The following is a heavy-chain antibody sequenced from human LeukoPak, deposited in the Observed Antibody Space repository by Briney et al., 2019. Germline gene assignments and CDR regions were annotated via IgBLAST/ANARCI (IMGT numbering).Heavy chain of an antibody. V-gene: IGHV4-34*01. CDR2: INHSGST. D-gene: IGHD2-2*02. CDR3: AKYCSSSSCHIRRAFDI. Sequence: SETLSLTCAVYGGSFSGYYWSWIRQPPGKGLEWIGEINHSGSTYYSPSLKSRVAISVDTSKNQFSLKLSSVTAADTAMYYCAKYCSSSSCHIRRAFDIWGQGTMVTVSS. CDR1: GGSFSGYY. J-gene: IGHJ3*02.